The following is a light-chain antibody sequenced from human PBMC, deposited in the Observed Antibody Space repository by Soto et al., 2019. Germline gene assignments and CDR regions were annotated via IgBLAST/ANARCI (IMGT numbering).Light chain of an antibody. V-gene: IGLV3-21*02. Sequence: SYVLTQPTSVSGAPGQTATITCGGNNVGSKSVHWYQQKPGQAPVVVVYDDSVRPSGIPDRFSGSNSGNTATLTITRVEAGDEADYYCQVWDFNSDHVVFGGGTKLTVL. J-gene: IGLJ3*02. CDR2: DDS. CDR1: NVGSKS. CDR3: QVWDFNSDHVV.